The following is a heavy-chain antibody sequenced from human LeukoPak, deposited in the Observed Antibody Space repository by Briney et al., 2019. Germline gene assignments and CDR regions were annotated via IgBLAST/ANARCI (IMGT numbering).Heavy chain of an antibody. CDR3: AREHPRGGAFDI. Sequence: VCIIPIFCPANYAHKFQGSVTITAEESKSTDYMEVSRLRGEDTGVYYCAREHPRGGAFDIWGQGTMVTVSS. V-gene: IGHV1-69*01. J-gene: IGHJ3*02. CDR2: IIPIFCPA. D-gene: IGHD6-25*01.